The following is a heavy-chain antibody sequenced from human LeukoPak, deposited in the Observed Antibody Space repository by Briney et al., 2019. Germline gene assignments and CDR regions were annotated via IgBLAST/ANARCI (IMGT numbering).Heavy chain of an antibody. D-gene: IGHD3-10*01. J-gene: IGHJ4*02. V-gene: IGHV3-23*01. CDR2: ISGSGGST. Sequence: PGGSLRLSCAASGFTFSNYAMSWVRQAPGKGLEWVSAISGSGGSTYYADSVKGRFTISRDNSKNTLYLQMNSLRAEDTAVYYCAKDPSYYYGSGSYYSDWGQGTLVIVSS. CDR1: GFTFSNYA. CDR3: AKDPSYYYGSGSYYSD.